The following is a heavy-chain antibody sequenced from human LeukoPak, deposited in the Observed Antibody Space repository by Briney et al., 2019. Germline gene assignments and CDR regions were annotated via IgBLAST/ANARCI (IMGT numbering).Heavy chain of an antibody. CDR1: GFMFSNYW. J-gene: IGHJ4*02. V-gene: IGHV3-7*01. Sequence: GGSLRLSCAASGFMFSNYWMSWVRQAPGKGLEWVANIKEDGSEKYYVDSLKGRFTISRDNAKNSLYLQMNSLRAEDTAVYYCARIPSYCSSTSCHFDYWGQGTLVTVSS. D-gene: IGHD2-2*01. CDR2: IKEDGSEK. CDR3: ARIPSYCSSTSCHFDY.